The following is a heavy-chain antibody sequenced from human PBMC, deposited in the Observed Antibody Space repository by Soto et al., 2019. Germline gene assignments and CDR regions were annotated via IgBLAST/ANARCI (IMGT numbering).Heavy chain of an antibody. CDR3: AKDDYGYWFDP. CDR1: GFTVSSYA. J-gene: IGHJ5*02. CDR2: ISVNGGTT. Sequence: LRLSCVASGFTVSSYAMSWVRQAPGKGLEWVSSISVNGGTTYYADSVKGRFTISRDNSKNTLYLQMNSLRVGDTAAYYCAKDDYGYWFDPWGQGTLVTVSS. V-gene: IGHV3-23*01. D-gene: IGHD4-17*01.